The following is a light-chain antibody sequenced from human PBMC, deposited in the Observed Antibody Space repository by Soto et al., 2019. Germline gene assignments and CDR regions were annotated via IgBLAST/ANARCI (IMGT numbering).Light chain of an antibody. CDR1: QNISSH. V-gene: IGKV1-33*01. J-gene: IGKJ4*01. CDR2: DAS. CDR3: QQYDNLPRT. Sequence: DFQMTHSPSSLSASVGDRVTITFRSSQNISSHLTWYQQKPGKAPKLLIYDASSLETGVPQRFSVSGSGTDFIFPISSLQPEDISTYYCQQYDNLPRTFGRGTKVDIK.